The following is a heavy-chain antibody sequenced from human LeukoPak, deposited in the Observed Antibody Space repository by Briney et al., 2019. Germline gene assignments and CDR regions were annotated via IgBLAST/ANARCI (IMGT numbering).Heavy chain of an antibody. CDR3: ARAYPRNFDAFDI. J-gene: IGHJ3*02. Sequence: SETLSLTCTVSGGSISSYYWSWIRQPPGKGLEWIGYIYYSGSTNYNPSLKSRVTISVDTSKNQFSLKLSSVTAADTAVYYCARAYPRNFDAFDIWGQGTMVTVSS. CDR2: IYYSGST. V-gene: IGHV4-59*01. CDR1: GGSISSYY. D-gene: IGHD4-11*01.